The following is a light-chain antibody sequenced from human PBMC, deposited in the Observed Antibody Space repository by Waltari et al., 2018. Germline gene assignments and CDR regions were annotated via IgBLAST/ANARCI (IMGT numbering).Light chain of an antibody. V-gene: IGKV1-12*01. CDR3: QQANSFPRN. J-gene: IGKJ5*01. CDR2: GTS. Sequence: DIQMTQSPSSVSASVGDRVTIPCRASQGIGSWLVWYQQKPGEAPKLLIYGTSTLKSGVPSRFSGSGSGTDFTLTISSLQPEDCATYYCQQANSFPRNFGQGTRVDIK. CDR1: QGIGSW.